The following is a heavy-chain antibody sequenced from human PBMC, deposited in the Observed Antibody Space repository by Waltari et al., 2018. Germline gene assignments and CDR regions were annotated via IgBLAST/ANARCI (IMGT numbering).Heavy chain of an antibody. CDR1: GGSFSGYY. CDR3: ARGPAGCSGGSCYNY. V-gene: IGHV4-34*01. D-gene: IGHD2-15*01. CDR2: INHSGST. J-gene: IGHJ4*02. Sequence: QVQLQQWGAGLWKPSETLSLTCAVYGGSFSGYYWSWIRQPPGKGLEWIGEINHSGSTNYNPSLKSRVTISVDTSKNQFSLKLSSVTAADTAVYYCARGPAGCSGGSCYNYWGQGTLVTVSS.